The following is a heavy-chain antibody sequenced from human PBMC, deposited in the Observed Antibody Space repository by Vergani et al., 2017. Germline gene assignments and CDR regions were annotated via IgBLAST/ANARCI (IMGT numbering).Heavy chain of an antibody. D-gene: IGHD6-19*01. Sequence: EVQLVESGGGLVQPGGSLRLSCAASGFTFSSYWMSWVRQAPGKGLEWVANIKQDGSEKYYVDSVKGRFTISRDNAKNSLYLQMNSPRAEDTAVYYCARGIPGAVADYWGQGTLVTVSS. V-gene: IGHV3-7*03. CDR2: IKQDGSEK. CDR1: GFTFSSYW. J-gene: IGHJ4*02. CDR3: ARGIPGAVADY.